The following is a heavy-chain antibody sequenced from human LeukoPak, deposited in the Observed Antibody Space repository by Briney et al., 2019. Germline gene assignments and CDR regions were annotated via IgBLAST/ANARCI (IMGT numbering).Heavy chain of an antibody. CDR2: ISSSSSTI. D-gene: IGHD5-24*01. CDR3: ARVPSSRDGYNRGDY. Sequence: PGGSLRLSCAASGFTFSSYSMNWVRQAPGKGLEWVSYISSSSSTIYYADSVKGRFTISRDNAKNSLYLQMNSLRAEDTAVYYCARVPSSRDGYNRGDYWGQGTLVTVSS. CDR1: GFTFSSYS. V-gene: IGHV3-48*04. J-gene: IGHJ4*02.